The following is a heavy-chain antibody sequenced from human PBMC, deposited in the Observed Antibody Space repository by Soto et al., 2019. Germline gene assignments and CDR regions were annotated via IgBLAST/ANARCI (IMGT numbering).Heavy chain of an antibody. Sequence: ASVKVSCKVSGYTLTELSMHWVRQAPGKGLEWMGGFDPEDGETIYAQKFQGRITMTEDTPKDTAYMELSSLRSEDTALYYCATDLKVYAVYAYYYGMDVWGQGTTVTVSS. CDR2: FDPEDGET. J-gene: IGHJ6*02. V-gene: IGHV1-24*01. CDR3: ATDLKVYAVYAYYYGMDV. D-gene: IGHD2-8*01. CDR1: GYTLTELS.